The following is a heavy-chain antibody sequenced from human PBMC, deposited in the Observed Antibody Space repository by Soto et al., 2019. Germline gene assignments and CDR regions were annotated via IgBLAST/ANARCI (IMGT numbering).Heavy chain of an antibody. D-gene: IGHD3-16*01. J-gene: IGHJ5*02. CDR3: ARMATFGSLNWFDP. CDR1: GYSFTNND. Sequence: ASVKVSCKASGYSFTNNDVTWVRQATGQGLEWMGWMNPGSGDTGYAQKFQGRVTMTRDVSIATAYMELSSLRSDDTAIYYCARMATFGSLNWFDPWGQGTLVTVSS. V-gene: IGHV1-8*01. CDR2: MNPGSGDT.